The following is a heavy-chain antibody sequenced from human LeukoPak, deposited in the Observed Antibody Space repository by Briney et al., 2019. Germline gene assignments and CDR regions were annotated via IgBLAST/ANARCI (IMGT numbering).Heavy chain of an antibody. CDR2: VYHSGST. J-gene: IGHJ2*01. CDR1: GGSIGTYY. V-gene: IGHV4-59*08. D-gene: IGHD3-10*01. CDR3: ARPRGYWYFDL. Sequence: SETLSLTCTVPGGSIGTYYWSWIRQPPGKGLEWIGYVYHSGSTNCNPSLKSRVTMSVDTSKNQFSLKLSSVTAADTAVYYCARPRGYWYFDLWGRGTLVTVSS.